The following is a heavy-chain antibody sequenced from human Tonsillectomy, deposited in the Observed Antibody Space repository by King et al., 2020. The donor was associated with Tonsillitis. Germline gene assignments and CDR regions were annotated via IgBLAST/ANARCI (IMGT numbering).Heavy chain of an antibody. V-gene: IGHV1-8*01. CDR2: MHPNSGNT. D-gene: IGHD6-13*01. CDR1: GYTFTNYD. CDR3: AKARQGVAASGLLEY. J-gene: IGHJ4*02. Sequence: VQLVESGAEVKKPGASVKVSCKASGYTFTNYDIHWVRQATGQGLEWMGWMHPNSGNTGFAQKFQGRVTMTRNTSISTAYMELSSLRSEDTAVYYCAKARQGVAASGLLEYWGQGTLVIVSS.